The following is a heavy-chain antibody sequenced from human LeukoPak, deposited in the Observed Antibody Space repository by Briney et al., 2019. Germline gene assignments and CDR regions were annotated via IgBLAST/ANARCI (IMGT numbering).Heavy chain of an antibody. Sequence: PSETLSLTCAVYGGSFSGYYWSWIRQPPGKGLEWIGEINHSGSTNYNPSLKSRVTMSVDTSKNQFSLKLSSVTAADTAVYYCARDQGKGGYNNAMYYFDYWGQGTLVTVSS. CDR1: GGSFSGYY. CDR2: INHSGST. J-gene: IGHJ4*02. D-gene: IGHD5-24*01. CDR3: ARDQGKGGYNNAMYYFDY. V-gene: IGHV4-34*01.